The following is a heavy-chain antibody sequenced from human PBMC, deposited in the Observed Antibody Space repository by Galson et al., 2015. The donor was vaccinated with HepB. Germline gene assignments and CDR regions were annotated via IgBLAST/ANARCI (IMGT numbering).Heavy chain of an antibody. CDR3: ASHPDYGDY. V-gene: IGHV4-59*08. CDR1: GVSIGTYY. CDR2: IYSDGTT. Sequence: SEPLSLTCTVSGVSIGTYYWSWFRHSPGKRIEWIGYIYSDGTTTYSPSLKSRITISIDTSKRQLSLTVRSVTAADTTVYSCASHPDYGDYWGQGSLVTVSS. J-gene: IGHJ4*01.